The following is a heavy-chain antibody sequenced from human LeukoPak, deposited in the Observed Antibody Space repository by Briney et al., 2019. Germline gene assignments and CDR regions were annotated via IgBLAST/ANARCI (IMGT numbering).Heavy chain of an antibody. D-gene: IGHD5-12*01. Sequence: SETLSLTCTVSGGSISSSSYYWGWIRQPPGKGLEWIGSIYYSGSTYYNPSLKSRVTISVDTSKNQFSLKLSSVTAADTAVYYCARDPPRRGYSGYALLSSQVKGDYWGQGTLVTVSS. CDR2: IYYSGST. CDR3: ARDPPRRGYSGYALLSSQVKGDY. V-gene: IGHV4-39*07. J-gene: IGHJ4*02. CDR1: GGSISSSSYY.